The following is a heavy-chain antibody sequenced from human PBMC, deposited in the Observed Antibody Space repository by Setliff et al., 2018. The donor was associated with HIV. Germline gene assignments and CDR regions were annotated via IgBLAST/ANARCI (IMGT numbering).Heavy chain of an antibody. D-gene: IGHD1-26*01. V-gene: IGHV4-61*09. CDR2: IYTSGST. CDR1: GGSISSGSYY. CDR3: AGDAGYKGAADY. J-gene: IGHJ4*02. Sequence: SETLSLTCTVSGGSISSGSYYWSWIRQPAGKGLEWIGHIYTSGSTNYNPSLKSRLTISVDRSKNQFSLKLRSVTAADTAVYYCAGDAGYKGAADYWGQG.